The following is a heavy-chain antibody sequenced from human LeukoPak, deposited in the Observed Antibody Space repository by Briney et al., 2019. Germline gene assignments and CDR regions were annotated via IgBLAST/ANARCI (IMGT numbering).Heavy chain of an antibody. CDR3: ARDEYSWVSSGPGNH. J-gene: IGHJ5*02. Sequence: GASVKVSCKASGYTFTGYYIHWVRQAPGQGLEWMAWINTNTGNAKYARGFTGRFVLSVDTSVNTAYLQINGLKAEDTAIYFCARDEYSWVSSGPGNHWGQGTLLTVSS. V-gene: IGHV7-4-1*02. CDR1: GYTFTGYY. CDR2: INTNTGNA. D-gene: IGHD6-6*01.